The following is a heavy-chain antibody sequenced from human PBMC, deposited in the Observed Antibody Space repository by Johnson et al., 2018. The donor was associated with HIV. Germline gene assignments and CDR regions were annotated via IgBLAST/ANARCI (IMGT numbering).Heavy chain of an antibody. V-gene: IGHV3-9*01. CDR3: AKDTRYCNSATCYGAFDM. J-gene: IGHJ3*02. CDR2: ISWNSGSI. Sequence: QLVESGGGLVQPGRSLRLSCAASGFTFNDYAMHWVRQAPGKGLEWVSGISWNSGSIGYADSVKGRFTISRDNAKKSLYLQMNSLRTEDTALYYCAKDTRYCNSATCYGAFDMWGQGTMVTVSS. CDR1: GFTFNDYA. D-gene: IGHD2-2*01.